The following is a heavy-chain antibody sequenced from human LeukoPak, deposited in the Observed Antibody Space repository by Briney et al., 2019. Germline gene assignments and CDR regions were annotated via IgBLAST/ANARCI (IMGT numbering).Heavy chain of an antibody. J-gene: IGHJ6*02. Sequence: SETLSLTCTVSGGSISSYYWSWVRQPPGKGLEWIGYIYYSGSTSYNPSLKSRVTMSVDTFKNQFSLKLSSVTAADTAMYYCAWRGYCTTTSCYPPPYGMDVWGQGTTVTVSS. D-gene: IGHD2-2*01. CDR1: GGSISSYY. CDR3: AWRGYCTTTSCYPPPYGMDV. CDR2: IYYSGST. V-gene: IGHV4-59*01.